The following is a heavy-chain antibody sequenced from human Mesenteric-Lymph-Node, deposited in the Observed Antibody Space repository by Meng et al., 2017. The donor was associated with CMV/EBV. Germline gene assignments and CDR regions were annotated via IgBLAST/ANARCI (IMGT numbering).Heavy chain of an antibody. D-gene: IGHD2-2*01. Sequence: GSLRLSCTVSGGSVGNGDYYWSWIRQPPGKGLEWIGYMYYSGSTNYNPSLKSRITISLDTSKNQFSLKLSSVTAADTAVYYCARSNRDYYCSSTSCPWAYGMDVWGQGTTVTVSS. CDR3: ARSNRDYYCSSTSCPWAYGMDV. CDR1: GGSVGNGDYY. V-gene: IGHV4-61*08. J-gene: IGHJ6*02. CDR2: MYYSGST.